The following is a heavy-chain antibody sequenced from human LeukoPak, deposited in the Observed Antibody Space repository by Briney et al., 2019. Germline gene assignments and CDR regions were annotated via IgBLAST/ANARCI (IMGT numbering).Heavy chain of an antibody. CDR1: GFTFSSYA. Sequence: PGGSLRLSCAASGFTFSSYAMHWVRQAPGKGLEYVSAISSNGGSTYYANSVKGRFTISRDNSKNTLYLQMGSLRAEDMAVYYCARGRENYYDSSGYQYWGQGTLVTVSS. D-gene: IGHD3-22*01. J-gene: IGHJ4*02. CDR2: ISSNGGST. V-gene: IGHV3-64*01. CDR3: ARGRENYYDSSGYQY.